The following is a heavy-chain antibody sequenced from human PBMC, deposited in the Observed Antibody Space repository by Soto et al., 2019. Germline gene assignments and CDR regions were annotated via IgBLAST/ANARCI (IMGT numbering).Heavy chain of an antibody. CDR3: AAGGGLPRYY. J-gene: IGHJ4*02. CDR2: IYHSGST. Sequence: QLQLQESGSGLVKPSQTLSLTCAVSGGSISSGGYSWSWIRQPPGKGLEWIGYIYHSGSTYYNPSLKGRATLAVARSKTQSSLTLSSVTAADTAVYCCAAGGGLPRYYWGQGTLVTVSS. CDR1: GGSISSGGYS. V-gene: IGHV4-30-2*01. D-gene: IGHD5-12*01.